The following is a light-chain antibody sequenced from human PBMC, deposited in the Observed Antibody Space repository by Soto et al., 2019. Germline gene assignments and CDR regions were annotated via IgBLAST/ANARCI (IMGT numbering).Light chain of an antibody. J-gene: IGLJ2*01. CDR3: CSFAGSSTLI. CDR1: SSDVGTFNL. CDR2: EVT. Sequence: QSALTQPASVSGSPGQSITISCTGTSSDVGTFNLVSWYQHHSGKAPKLIIFEVTKRPSGVSTRFSASKSGNTASLTIPGLQAEDEADYFCCSFAGSSTLIFGGGTQLTVL. V-gene: IGLV2-23*02.